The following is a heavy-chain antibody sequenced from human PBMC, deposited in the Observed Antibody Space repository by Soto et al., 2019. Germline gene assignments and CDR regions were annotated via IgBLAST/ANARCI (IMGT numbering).Heavy chain of an antibody. CDR1: GYSFSNYW. V-gene: IGHV5-51*01. CDR2: IYPGDSDT. J-gene: IGHJ6*02. Sequence: PGESLKISCKGSGYSFSNYWIAWVRQMPGKGLEWMGIIYPGDSDTRYSPSFQGQVTISADKSIGTAYLQWTSLKASDTAMYYCAIRGRGYYFGMDVWGQGTTVTVSS. CDR3: AIRGRGYYFGMDV.